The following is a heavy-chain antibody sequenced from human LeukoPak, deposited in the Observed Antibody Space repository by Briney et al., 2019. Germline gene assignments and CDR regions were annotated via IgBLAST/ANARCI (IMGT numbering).Heavy chain of an antibody. Sequence: SVKVSCKASGGTFSSYAISWVRQAPRQGLEWMGGIIPIFGTANYAQKFQGRVTITADKSTSTAYMELSSLRSEDTAVYYCARDNSVRDEAWWLNPWGQGTLVTVSS. J-gene: IGHJ5*02. CDR1: GGTFSSYA. CDR3: ARDNSVRDEAWWLNP. V-gene: IGHV1-69*06. CDR2: IIPIFGTA. D-gene: IGHD5-24*01.